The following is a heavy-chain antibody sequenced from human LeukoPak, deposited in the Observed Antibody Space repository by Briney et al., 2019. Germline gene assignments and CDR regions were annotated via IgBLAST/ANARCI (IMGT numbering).Heavy chain of an antibody. V-gene: IGHV1-69*06. D-gene: IGHD5-18*01. Sequence: SVKVSCKASGGTFSSCAISWVRQAPGQGLEWMGGIIPIFGTANYAQKFQGRVTITADKSTSTAYMELSSLRSEDTAVYYCARSRGYSYGPGDFDYWGQGTLVTVSS. CDR3: ARSRGYSYGPGDFDY. CDR1: GGTFSSCA. J-gene: IGHJ4*02. CDR2: IIPIFGTA.